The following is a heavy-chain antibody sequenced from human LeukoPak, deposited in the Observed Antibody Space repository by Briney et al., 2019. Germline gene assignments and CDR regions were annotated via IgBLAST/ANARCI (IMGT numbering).Heavy chain of an antibody. J-gene: IGHJ4*02. CDR1: GYTFTGYY. Sequence: ASVKVSCKASGYTFTGYYMHWVRQAPGQGLEWMGWISPNSGGTNYAQKFQGRVTMTRDTSISTAYMELSRLRSDDTAVYYCARVSGPSGSPSSNIDYWGQGTLVTVSS. CDR3: ARVSGPSGSPSSNIDY. CDR2: ISPNSGGT. D-gene: IGHD1-26*01. V-gene: IGHV1-2*02.